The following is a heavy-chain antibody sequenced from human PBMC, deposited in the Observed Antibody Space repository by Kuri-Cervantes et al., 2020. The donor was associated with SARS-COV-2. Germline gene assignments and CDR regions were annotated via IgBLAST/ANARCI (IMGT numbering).Heavy chain of an antibody. Sequence: GGSLRLSCEASGVTGSNFEMNWVRQAPGKGLEWVAYISESGATIYYDDSVMGRFTISRDYATNSVLLQMNSLRAADTAVYYCASAYSGFDPWGQGTLVTVSS. J-gene: IGHJ5*02. CDR1: GVTGSNFE. CDR2: ISESGATI. CDR3: ASAYSGFDP. D-gene: IGHD2-15*01. V-gene: IGHV3-48*03.